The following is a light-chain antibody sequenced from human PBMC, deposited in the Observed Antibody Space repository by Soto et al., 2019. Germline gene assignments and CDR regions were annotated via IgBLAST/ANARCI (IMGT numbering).Light chain of an antibody. CDR3: SSYTSSNTYV. V-gene: IGLV2-14*03. J-gene: IGLJ1*01. CDR2: DVT. CDR1: SSDVGGYDY. Sequence: QSLLTQPASLSFSRGHAITISCTGTSSDVGGYDYVSWYQQYPGKAPKLLIYDVTHRPSGVSNRFSGSKSGNTASLTISGLQAEDEADYFCSSYTSSNTYVFGSGTKVTVL.